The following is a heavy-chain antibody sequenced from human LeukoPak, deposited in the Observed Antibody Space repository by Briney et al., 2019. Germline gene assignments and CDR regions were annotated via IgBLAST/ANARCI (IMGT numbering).Heavy chain of an antibody. J-gene: IGHJ4*02. V-gene: IGHV3-7*01. CDR2: IKYDGNEK. CDR1: GFTFSDYW. D-gene: IGHD6-25*01. CDR3: KSGGAAPGSFDY. Sequence: GGSLRLSCAASGFTFSDYWMSWMRQAPGKGLEWVANIKYDGNEKYYVDSVKGRFTFSRDNAKNALYLQLNSLRVEDTAVYYCKSGGAAPGSFDYWGQGTLVTVSP.